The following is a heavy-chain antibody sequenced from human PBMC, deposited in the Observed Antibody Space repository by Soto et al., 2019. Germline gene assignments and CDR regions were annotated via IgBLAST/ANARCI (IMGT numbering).Heavy chain of an antibody. CDR3: ARWPQPRYTADPCAVDV. CDR1: GGTFSSSG. Sequence: QVHLVQSGTEVKKPGSSVKVSCKASGGTFSSSGFSWVRQAPGQGLEWMGMIVPSLDTTNYAQKFQARVTVTADEGTSTAYMELRSLRSEDTAVYYCARWPQPRYTADPCAVDVWSQGTRVIVSS. CDR2: IVPSLDTT. J-gene: IGHJ6*02. V-gene: IGHV1-69*11. D-gene: IGHD3-16*02.